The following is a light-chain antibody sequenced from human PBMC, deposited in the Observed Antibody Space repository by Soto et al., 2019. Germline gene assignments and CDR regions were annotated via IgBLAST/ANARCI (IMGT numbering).Light chain of an antibody. CDR1: TSNLGAGYD. V-gene: IGLV1-40*01. CDR2: ANN. J-gene: IGLJ3*02. CDR3: HSYDNSLSGAWV. Sequence: QSVLTQPPSVSGAPGQGITISCTGPTSNLGAGYDVHWYQQLPGAAPKLLIYANNKRPSGVLDRFSGSKSGTSASLAITGLQAEDEADYYCHSYDNSLSGAWVFGGGTKLTVL.